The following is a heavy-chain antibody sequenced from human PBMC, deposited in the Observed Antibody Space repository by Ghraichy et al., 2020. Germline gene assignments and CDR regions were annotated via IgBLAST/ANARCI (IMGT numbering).Heavy chain of an antibody. J-gene: IGHJ6*02. Sequence: LSLTCAASGITFSRYGMHWVRQAPGKGLEWVAVTSYDGSNKNYADSVKGRFTISRDNSKNTLYLQMNSLRAEDTAVYYCAKERDTSGYYSFRGDYYGMDVWGQGTTVTVSS. V-gene: IGHV3-30*18. D-gene: IGHD3-22*01. CDR1: GITFSRYG. CDR2: TSYDGSNK. CDR3: AKERDTSGYYSFRGDYYGMDV.